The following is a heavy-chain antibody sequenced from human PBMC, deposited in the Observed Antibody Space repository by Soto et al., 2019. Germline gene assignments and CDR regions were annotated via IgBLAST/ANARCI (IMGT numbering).Heavy chain of an antibody. V-gene: IGHV4-34*01. CDR3: ARGTRGYSSGWYDY. Sequence: SETLSLTCVVYGGSFSGYYWSWIRQPPGKGLEWIGEINHSGSTNYNPSLKSRVTISVDTSKNQSSLKLSSVTAADTAVYYCARGTRGYSSGWYDYWGQGTLVTVSS. D-gene: IGHD6-19*01. J-gene: IGHJ4*02. CDR2: INHSGST. CDR1: GGSFSGYY.